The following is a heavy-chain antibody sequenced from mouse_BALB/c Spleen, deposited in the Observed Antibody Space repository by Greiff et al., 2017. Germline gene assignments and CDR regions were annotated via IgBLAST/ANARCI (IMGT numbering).Heavy chain of an antibody. CDR3: ARDRYDDYYAMDY. CDR1: GFSLTGYG. CDR2: IWGDGST. Sequence: VQGVESGPGLVAPSQSLSITCTVSGFSLTGYGVNWVRQPPGKGLEWLGMIWGDGSTDYNSALKSRLSISKDNSKSQVFLKMNSLQTDDTARYYCARDRYDDYYAMDYWGQGTSVTVSS. V-gene: IGHV2-6-7*01. D-gene: IGHD2-14*01. J-gene: IGHJ4*01.